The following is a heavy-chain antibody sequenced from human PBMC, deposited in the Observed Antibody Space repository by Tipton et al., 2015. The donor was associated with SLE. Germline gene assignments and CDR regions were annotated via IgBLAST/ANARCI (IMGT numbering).Heavy chain of an antibody. CDR1: GGSISSGGYY. J-gene: IGHJ3*02. V-gene: IGHV4-31*03. Sequence: TLSLTCTVSGGSISSGGYYWSWIRQHPGKGLEWIGYLYYSGSTYYNPSLKSRVTISVDTSKNQFSLKLSSVTAADTAVYYCARDPLEVDSGGAFDIWGQGTMVTVSS. CDR2: LYYSGST. CDR3: ARDPLEVDSGGAFDI. D-gene: IGHD4-23*01.